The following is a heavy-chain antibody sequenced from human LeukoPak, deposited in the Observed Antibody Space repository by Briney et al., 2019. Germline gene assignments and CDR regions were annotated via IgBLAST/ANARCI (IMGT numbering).Heavy chain of an antibody. CDR1: GYTFTNFG. CDR3: ARRNEDYGDVDY. Sequence: ASVKVSCKASGYTFTNFGISWVRQAPGQGLEWMGWISAYNGNTNYAQRLQGRVTMTTDTSTSTAYMELRSLRSDDTAVYYCARRNEDYGDVDYWGQGTLVTVSS. J-gene: IGHJ4*02. CDR2: ISAYNGNT. V-gene: IGHV1-18*01. D-gene: IGHD4-17*01.